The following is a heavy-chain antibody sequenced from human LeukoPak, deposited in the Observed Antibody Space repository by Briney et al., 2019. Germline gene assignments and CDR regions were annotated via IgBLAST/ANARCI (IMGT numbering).Heavy chain of an antibody. V-gene: IGHV1-69*13. Sequence: SVKVSCKASGGTFSSYAISWVRQAPGQGLEWMGGIIPIFGTANYAQKFQGRVTITADESTSTAYMELSSLRSEDTAVYYCARDTRYCSSTSCSPDLFDIWGQGTMVTVSS. CDR2: IIPIFGTA. J-gene: IGHJ3*02. CDR1: GGTFSSYA. CDR3: ARDTRYCSSTSCSPDLFDI. D-gene: IGHD2-2*01.